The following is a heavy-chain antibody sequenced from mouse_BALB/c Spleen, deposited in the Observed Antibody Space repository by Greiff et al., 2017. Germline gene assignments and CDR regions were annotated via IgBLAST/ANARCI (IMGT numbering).Heavy chain of an antibody. V-gene: IGHV1-39*01. CDR3: ARGDGSSPHWYFDV. Sequence: EVQLQQSGPELEKPGASVKISCKASGYSFTGYNMNWVKQSNGKSLEWIGHIDPYYGGTSYNQKFKGKATLTVDKSSSTAYMQRKSLTSEDSAVYYCARGDGSSPHWYFDVWGAGTTVTVSS. J-gene: IGHJ1*01. CDR2: IDPYYGGT. D-gene: IGHD1-1*01. CDR1: GYSFTGYN.